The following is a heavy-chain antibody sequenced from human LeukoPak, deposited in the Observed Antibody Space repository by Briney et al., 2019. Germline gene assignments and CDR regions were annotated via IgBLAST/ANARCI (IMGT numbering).Heavy chain of an antibody. CDR1: GYTLTELS. V-gene: IGHV1-24*01. CDR3: ATDKRQGYYYYMDV. CDR2: FDPEDGET. Sequence: ASVTVSCKVSGYTLTELSMHWVRQAPGKGLEWMGGFDPEDGETIYAQKFQGRVTMTEDTSTDTAYMELSSLRSEDTAVYYCATDKRQGYYYYMDVWGEGTTVTISS. J-gene: IGHJ6*03.